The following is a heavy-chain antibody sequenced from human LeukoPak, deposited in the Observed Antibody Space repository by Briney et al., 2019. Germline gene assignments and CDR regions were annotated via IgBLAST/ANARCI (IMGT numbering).Heavy chain of an antibody. CDR2: TSSSGSTR. D-gene: IGHD1-26*01. V-gene: IGHV3-48*03. CDR3: ATYSGAYHKTFDY. J-gene: IGHJ4*02. CDR1: GFTFSSYE. Sequence: GGSLRLSCVASGFTFSSYEMNWVRQAPGKGLEWVSYTSSSGSTRYYADSVKGRFTISRDNAKNSLYLQMSSLRAEDTAMYYCATYSGAYHKTFDYWGQGTLVTVSS.